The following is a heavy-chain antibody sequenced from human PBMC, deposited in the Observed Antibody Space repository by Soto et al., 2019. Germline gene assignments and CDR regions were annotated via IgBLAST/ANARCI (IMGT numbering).Heavy chain of an antibody. D-gene: IGHD2-15*01. Sequence: EVQLVESGGGLVQPGRSLRLSCAASGFTFDDYAMHWVRQAPGKGLERGSGISWNSGSIGYADSVKGRFTISRDNAKNSLYLQMNSLRAEDTALYYCAKDIGYCSGGSCLPDYWGQGTLVTVSS. V-gene: IGHV3-9*01. CDR1: GFTFDDYA. CDR3: AKDIGYCSGGSCLPDY. J-gene: IGHJ4*02. CDR2: ISWNSGSI.